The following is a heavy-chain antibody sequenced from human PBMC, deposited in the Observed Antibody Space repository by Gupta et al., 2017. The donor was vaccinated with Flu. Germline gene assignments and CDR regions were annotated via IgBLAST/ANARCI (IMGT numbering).Heavy chain of an antibody. D-gene: IGHD5-24*01. CDR3: AKDMVAIRVPQGPERGAGDGNPGGGAFDI. CDR1: GFTFDDYA. V-gene: IGHV3-9*01. CDR2: ISWNSGSI. Sequence: EVQLVESGGGLVQPGRSLRLSCAASGFTFDDYAMHWVRQAPGKGLEWVSGISWNSGSIGYADSVKGRFTIARDNAKNSLYLQMNSLRAEDTALYYCAKDMVAIRVPQGPERGAGDGNPGGGAFDIWGQGTRVTVSA. J-gene: IGHJ3*02.